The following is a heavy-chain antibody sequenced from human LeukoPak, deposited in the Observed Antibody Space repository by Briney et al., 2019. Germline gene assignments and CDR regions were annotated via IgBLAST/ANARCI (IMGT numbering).Heavy chain of an antibody. CDR1: GFSFSSYS. CDR3: AISSGGSCYQ. D-gene: IGHD2-15*01. V-gene: IGHV3-21*01. Sequence: GGSLRLSCAASGFSFSSYSMNWVRQAPGKGLEWVSSISGSSNYIYYAGSVKGRFTISRDNAKNSLYLQMSSLRAQDTAVYYCAISSGGSCYQWGQGPLVTVSS. CDR2: ISGSSNYI. J-gene: IGHJ4*02.